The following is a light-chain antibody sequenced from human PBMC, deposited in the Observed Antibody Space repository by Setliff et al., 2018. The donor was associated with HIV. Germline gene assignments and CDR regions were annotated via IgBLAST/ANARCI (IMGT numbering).Light chain of an antibody. Sequence: QSVLTQPPSASGSPGQSVTISCTGTSSDVGAYNYVSWYQQHPGKAPKLMLYEVSNRPSGVSNRFCGSKSGNTASLTISGLQAEDEADYYCSPYTSSFTLGGVFGGGTKVTVL. CDR2: EVS. V-gene: IGLV2-14*01. CDR1: SSDVGAYNY. J-gene: IGLJ3*02. CDR3: SPYTSSFTLGGV.